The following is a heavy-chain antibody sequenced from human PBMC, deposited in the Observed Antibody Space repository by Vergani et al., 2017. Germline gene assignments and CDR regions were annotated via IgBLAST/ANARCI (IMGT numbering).Heavy chain of an antibody. D-gene: IGHD6-19*01. CDR3: ASSPYSSGWSIDY. V-gene: IGHV1-69*02. Sequence: QVQLVESGAEVKKPGSSVKVSCKASGGTFSSYTISWVRQAPGEGLEWMGRIIRILGIANYAQKFQGRVTITADKSTSTAYMELSSLRSEDTAVYYCASSPYSSGWSIDYWGQGTLVTVSS. J-gene: IGHJ4*02. CDR2: IIRILGIA. CDR1: GGTFSSYT.